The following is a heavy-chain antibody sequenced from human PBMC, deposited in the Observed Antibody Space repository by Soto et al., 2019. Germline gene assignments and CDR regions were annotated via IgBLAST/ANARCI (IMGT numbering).Heavy chain of an antibody. D-gene: IGHD3-9*01. J-gene: IGHJ4*02. Sequence: LRLSGAASRVSLSSFWMHWVRQGPANGLVWVSRVNSDGSSTCYADSVKGRFTISRDNAKNALYLQMNSLRADHTAVYYCARPTRHDIRTGHLGYWGQGNLVTVSS. CDR3: ARPTRHDIRTGHLGY. V-gene: IGHV3-74*01. CDR1: RVSLSSFW. CDR2: VNSDGSST.